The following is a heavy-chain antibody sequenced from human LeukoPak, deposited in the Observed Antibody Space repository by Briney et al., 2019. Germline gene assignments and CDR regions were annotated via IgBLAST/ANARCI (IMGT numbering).Heavy chain of an antibody. Sequence: SETLSLTCTVAGRSISSYYWSWIRQSPVKGREWIGYVFPSGSAFYNPSLESRVTISLDTSENQFSLTLSSVTAAGTAVYYCARRNHYFYYMDVWGKGTTVAVSS. J-gene: IGHJ6*03. CDR1: GRSISSYY. CDR2: VFPSGSA. CDR3: ARRNHYFYYMDV. V-gene: IGHV4-4*09.